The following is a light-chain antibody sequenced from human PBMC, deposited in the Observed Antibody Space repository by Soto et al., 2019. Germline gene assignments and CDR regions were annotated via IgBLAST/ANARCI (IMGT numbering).Light chain of an antibody. Sequence: DIQMTQSPSTLSASVGDRVTITCRASQSISNWLAWYQQKPGKAPNLLIYKASSLESGVPSRFSGSGSGTEFTLTISSLQPADFATYYCQHYSTSPYTFGQGTKLEIK. CDR1: QSISNW. CDR3: QHYSTSPYT. J-gene: IGKJ2*01. V-gene: IGKV1-5*03. CDR2: KAS.